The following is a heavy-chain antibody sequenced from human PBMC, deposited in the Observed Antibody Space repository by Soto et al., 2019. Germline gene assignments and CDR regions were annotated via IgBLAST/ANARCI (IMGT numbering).Heavy chain of an antibody. Sequence: QVQLQQWGAGLLKPSETLSLTCAVYGGSFSGYYWSWIRQPPGKGLEWSGEINHSGSTNYNPSLKSRVTISVDTSKNQFSLKLSSVTAADTAVYYCARKSGYDYYYYYGMDVWGQGTTVTVSS. CDR1: GGSFSGYY. V-gene: IGHV4-34*01. D-gene: IGHD5-12*01. J-gene: IGHJ6*02. CDR2: INHSGST. CDR3: ARKSGYDYYYYYGMDV.